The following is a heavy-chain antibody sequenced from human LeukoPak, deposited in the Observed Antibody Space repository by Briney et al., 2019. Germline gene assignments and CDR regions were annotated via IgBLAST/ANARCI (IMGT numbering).Heavy chain of an antibody. Sequence: SETLSLTCTVSGGSISDYSWSWIRQPPGKGLEWIGNIYYSGSANHNPSLKSRVTISVDTSKNQFSLKLSSVTAADTAVYYCARGESITGSPNLTFDIWGQGTMVTVSS. D-gene: IGHD1-20*01. CDR1: GGSISDYS. CDR2: IYYSGSA. CDR3: ARGESITGSPNLTFDI. V-gene: IGHV4-59*01. J-gene: IGHJ3*02.